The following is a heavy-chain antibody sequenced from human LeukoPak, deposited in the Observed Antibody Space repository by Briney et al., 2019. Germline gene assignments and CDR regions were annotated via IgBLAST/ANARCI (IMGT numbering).Heavy chain of an antibody. D-gene: IGHD2-15*01. J-gene: IGHJ5*02. V-gene: IGHV4-59*01. CDR3: ARDRIGVAAIGWFDP. Sequence: ASETLSLTCTVSGGSISSYYWSWIRQPPGKGLEWIGYIYYSGSTNYNPSLKSRVTISVDTSKNQFSLKLSSVTAADTAVYYCARDRIGVAAIGWFDPWGQGTPVTVFS. CDR2: IYYSGST. CDR1: GGSISSYY.